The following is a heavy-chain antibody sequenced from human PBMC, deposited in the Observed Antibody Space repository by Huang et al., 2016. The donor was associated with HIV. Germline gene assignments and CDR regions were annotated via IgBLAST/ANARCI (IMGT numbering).Heavy chain of an antibody. D-gene: IGHD2-15*01. CDR1: GYNFTSYA. V-gene: IGHV1-3*01. CDR2: INAADGNT. Sequence: QVQLVQSVAEVKKPGASVKVSCKASGYNFTSYALHWVRQAPGQRPEWMGRINAADGNTKNSQQCQGRVTMTRDTSASIVYMELSSLRSEDTAVYYCARDRLYCSGGTCYSNWYFDLWGRGTLVTVSS. CDR3: ARDRLYCSGGTCYSNWYFDL. J-gene: IGHJ2*01.